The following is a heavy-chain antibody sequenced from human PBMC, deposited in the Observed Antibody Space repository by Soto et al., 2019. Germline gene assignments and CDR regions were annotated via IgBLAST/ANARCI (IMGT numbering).Heavy chain of an antibody. V-gene: IGHV4-34*01. CDR3: ARGRYHHPAAGNPPFDY. J-gene: IGHJ4*02. CDR1: GGSFSGYY. D-gene: IGHD6-13*01. Sequence: QVQLQQWGAGLLKPSETLSLTCAVYGGSFSGYYWSWIRQPPGQGLEWSGEINHSGRTNYNPSLKSRVTISVDTSKNQFSLKLSSVTAADTAVYYCARGRYHHPAAGNPPFDYWGQGTLVTVSS. CDR2: INHSGRT.